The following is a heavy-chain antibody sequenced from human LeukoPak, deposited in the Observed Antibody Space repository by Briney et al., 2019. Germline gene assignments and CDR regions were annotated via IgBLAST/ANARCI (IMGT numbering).Heavy chain of an antibody. Sequence: SETLSLTCTVSGGSISSYYWSWIRQPPGKGLEWIGYIYYSGSTNYNPSLKSRVTISVGTSKNQFSLKLSSVTAADTAVYYCARAPGSSTPIDYWGQGTLVTVSS. V-gene: IGHV4-59*01. CDR3: ARAPGSSTPIDY. CDR2: IYYSGST. CDR1: GGSISSYY. J-gene: IGHJ4*02. D-gene: IGHD6-13*01.